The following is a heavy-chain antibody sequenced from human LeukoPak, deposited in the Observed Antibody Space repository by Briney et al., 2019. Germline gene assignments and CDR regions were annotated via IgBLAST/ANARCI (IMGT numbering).Heavy chain of an antibody. Sequence: SETLSLTCTVSGSMYNYYWSWIRQPPGRGLEWIGYIHYNGNTNYNPSLKSRVTMSLDTSKSQVSLKLNSVTAADTAVYYCARHISSGGTYAYFDYWGQGTLVTVSS. D-gene: IGHD1-26*01. J-gene: IGHJ4*02. CDR1: GSMYNYY. V-gene: IGHV4-59*08. CDR2: IHYNGNT. CDR3: ARHISSGGTYAYFDY.